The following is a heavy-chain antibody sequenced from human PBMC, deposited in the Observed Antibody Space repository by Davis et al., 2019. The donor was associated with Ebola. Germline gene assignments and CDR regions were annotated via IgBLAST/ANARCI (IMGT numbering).Heavy chain of an antibody. CDR1: GFTFSDYY. Sequence: GGSLRLSCAASGFTFSDYYMSWIRQAPGKGLEWVSYISSSSSYTNYADSVKGRFTISRDNAKNSLYLQMNSLRAEDTAVYYCARSGGYSSGWYSIDYWGQGTLVTVSS. CDR3: ARSGGYSSGWYSIDY. CDR2: ISSSSSYT. V-gene: IGHV3-11*06. J-gene: IGHJ4*02. D-gene: IGHD6-19*01.